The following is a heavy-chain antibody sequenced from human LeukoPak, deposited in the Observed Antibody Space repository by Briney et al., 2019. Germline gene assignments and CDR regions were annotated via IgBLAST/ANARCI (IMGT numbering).Heavy chain of an antibody. D-gene: IGHD3-22*01. CDR2: IIPIFGTA. J-gene: IGHJ3*02. CDR3: ARGSTLKYDSSGPPGYAFDI. V-gene: IGHV1-69*01. Sequence: GGSLRLSCAASGFTFSSYAISWVRQAPGQGLEWMGGIIPIFGTANYAQKFQGRVTITADESTSTAYMELSSLRSEDTAVYYCARGSTLKYDSSGPPGYAFDIWGQGTMVTVSS. CDR1: GFTFSSYA.